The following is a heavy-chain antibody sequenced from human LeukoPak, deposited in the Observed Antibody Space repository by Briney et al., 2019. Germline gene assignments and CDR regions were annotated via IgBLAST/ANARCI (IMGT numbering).Heavy chain of an antibody. J-gene: IGHJ4*02. D-gene: IGHD2-21*02. CDR2: ISGGGDIT. Sequence: GGSLELSFQASELNFPNHAMSWVRQPAGKGREWVSAISGGGDITYYADSVKGRFTISRDNSKDTLFLQMHSLRPGDTAVYYCVREDTPATANYWGQGTLVTISS. CDR3: VREDTPATANY. V-gene: IGHV3-23*01. CDR1: ELNFPNHA.